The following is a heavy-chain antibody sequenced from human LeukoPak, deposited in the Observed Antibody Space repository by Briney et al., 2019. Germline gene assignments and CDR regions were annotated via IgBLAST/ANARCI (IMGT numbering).Heavy chain of an antibody. CDR2: ISGSGGST. V-gene: IGHV3-23*01. Sequence: GGSLRLSCAASGFTFSSYAMSWVRQAPGKGLEWVSAISGSGGSTYYADSVKGRFTISRDNSKNTLYLQMNSLRAEDTAVYYCAKDRQWPQTPSKSDYWGQGTLVTVSS. CDR1: GFTFSSYA. J-gene: IGHJ4*02. CDR3: AKDRQWPQTPSKSDY. D-gene: IGHD6-19*01.